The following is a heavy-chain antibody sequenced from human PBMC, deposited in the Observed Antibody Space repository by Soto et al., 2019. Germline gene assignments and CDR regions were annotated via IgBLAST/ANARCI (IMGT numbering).Heavy chain of an antibody. V-gene: IGHV1-69*02. CDR2: IIPILGIA. D-gene: IGHD3-9*01. CDR3: ATRQYDILTGYYYYYYMDV. Sequence: ASVKVSCKASGGTFSSYTISWVRQAPGQGLEWMGRIIPILGIANYAQKFQGRVTITADKSTSTAYMELSSLRSEDTAVYYCATRQYDILTGYYYYYYMDVWGKGTTVTVSS. J-gene: IGHJ6*03. CDR1: GGTFSSYT.